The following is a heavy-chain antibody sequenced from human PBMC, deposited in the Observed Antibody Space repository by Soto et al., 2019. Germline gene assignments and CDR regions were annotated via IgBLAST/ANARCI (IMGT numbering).Heavy chain of an antibody. J-gene: IGHJ5*02. V-gene: IGHV4-59*01. CDR2: IYYSGST. CDR3: ARRVPYSSSWYLDNWFDP. D-gene: IGHD6-13*01. Sequence: SETLSLTCTVSGGSISSYYWSWIRQPPGKGLEWIGYIYYSGSTNYNPSLKSRVTISVDTSKNQFSLKLSSVTAADTAVYYCARRVPYSSSWYLDNWFDPWGQGTLVTVSS. CDR1: GGSISSYY.